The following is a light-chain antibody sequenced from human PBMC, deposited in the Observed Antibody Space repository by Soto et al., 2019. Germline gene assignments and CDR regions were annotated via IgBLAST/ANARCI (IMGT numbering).Light chain of an antibody. J-gene: IGLJ1*01. Sequence: QLVLTQSPSASASLGASVKLTCTLSSGHSSYAIAWHQQQPEKGPRYLMKLNSDGSHSNGDGIPDRFSGSSSGAERYLIISILQSEDEADYYGQTWGTGIHVFGTGTKVTFL. V-gene: IGLV4-69*01. CDR2: LNSDGSH. CDR1: SGHSSYA. CDR3: QTWGTGIHV.